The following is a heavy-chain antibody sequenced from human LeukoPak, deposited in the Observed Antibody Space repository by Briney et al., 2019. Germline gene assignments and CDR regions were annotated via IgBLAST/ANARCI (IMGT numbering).Heavy chain of an antibody. J-gene: IGHJ4*02. V-gene: IGHV3-15*01. Sequence: PGASLRLSCAASGFTFSNAWMSWVRQAPGKGLEWVGRIKSKTDGGTTDYAAPVKGRFTISRDDSKNTLYLQMNSLRTEDTAVYYCAKEGRLTVAAVVVENYFDYWGQGTPVTVSA. D-gene: IGHD3-22*01. CDR2: IKSKTDGGTT. CDR1: GFTFSNAW. CDR3: AKEGRLTVAAVVVENYFDY.